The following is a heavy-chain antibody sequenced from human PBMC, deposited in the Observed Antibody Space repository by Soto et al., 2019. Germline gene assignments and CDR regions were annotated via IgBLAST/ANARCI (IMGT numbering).Heavy chain of an antibody. J-gene: IGHJ4*02. CDR1: GFSLSTSGVG. Sequence: QITLKESGPTLVKPTQTLTLTCTFSGFSLSTSGVGVGWIRQPPGKALEWLALIYWDDDKRYRPSLKSRLTITKDTSKNQVVLTLTKLDTVDTATYYCARGGWTTYYSPFFDYWGQATLVTVSS. D-gene: IGHD3-10*01. CDR3: ARGGWTTYYSPFFDY. V-gene: IGHV2-5*02. CDR2: IYWDDDK.